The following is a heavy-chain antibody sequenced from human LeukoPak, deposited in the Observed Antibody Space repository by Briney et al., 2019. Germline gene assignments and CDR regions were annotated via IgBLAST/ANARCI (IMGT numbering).Heavy chain of an antibody. Sequence: PGGSLRLSCAASGFTFTSHGMNWVRQAPGKGLEWVSGISSSGDITYYADSVKGRFTISRDNSKNTLYLQMNSLRAEDTAVYYCAKFRQWLGPFDYWGQGTLVTVSS. V-gene: IGHV3-23*01. J-gene: IGHJ4*02. CDR3: AKFRQWLGPFDY. CDR2: ISSSGDIT. CDR1: GFTFTSHG. D-gene: IGHD6-19*01.